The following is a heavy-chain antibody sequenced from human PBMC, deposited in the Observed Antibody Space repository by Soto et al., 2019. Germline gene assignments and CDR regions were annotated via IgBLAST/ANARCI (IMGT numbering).Heavy chain of an antibody. V-gene: IGHV3-53*04. CDR2: IYSCGST. CDR1: GFTVSSNY. CDR3: ARDRGSGSD. Sequence: EVQLVESGGGLGQHGGSLRLSCAASGFTVSSNYMSWVRQATGKGLEWVSVIYSCGSTYYADSGKGRFTISRHNSKNTLYLQMSSLRAEDKAVYYCARDRGSGSDWGEGTLVTVSS. J-gene: IGHJ4*02. D-gene: IGHD6-19*01.